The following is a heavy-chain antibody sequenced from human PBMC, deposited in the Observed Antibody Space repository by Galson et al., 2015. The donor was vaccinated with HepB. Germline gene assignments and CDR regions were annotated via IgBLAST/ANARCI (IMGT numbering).Heavy chain of an antibody. CDR1: GGSISSSSYY. CDR2: IYYSGST. CDR3: ARHQYQLLFAPFDY. Sequence: LSLTCTVSGGSISSSSYYWGWIRQPPGKGLEWIGSIYYSGSTYYNPSLKSRVTISVDTSKNQFSLKLSSVTAADTAVYYCARHQYQLLFAPFDYWGQGTLVTVSS. V-gene: IGHV4-39*01. D-gene: IGHD2-2*01. J-gene: IGHJ4*02.